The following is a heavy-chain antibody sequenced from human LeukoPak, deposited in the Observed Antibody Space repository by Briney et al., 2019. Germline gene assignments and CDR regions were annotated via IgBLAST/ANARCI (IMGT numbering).Heavy chain of an antibody. CDR3: ARADYYDSSGYYFDY. CDR2: IYHSGNT. CDR1: AYSISSGYY. D-gene: IGHD3-22*01. J-gene: IGHJ4*02. Sequence: SETLSLTCTVSAYSISSGYYWGWIGQAPGKGLGWIGSIYHSGNTYYIPSLKSRVTISVDTSKNQFSLKLSSVTAADTAVYYCARADYYDSSGYYFDYWGQGTLVTVSS. V-gene: IGHV4-38-2*02.